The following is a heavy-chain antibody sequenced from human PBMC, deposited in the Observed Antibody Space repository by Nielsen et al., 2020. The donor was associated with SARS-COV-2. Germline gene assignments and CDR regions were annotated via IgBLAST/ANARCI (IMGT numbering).Heavy chain of an antibody. J-gene: IGHJ4*02. CDR3: AKDRHRYSGYDLGY. D-gene: IGHD5-12*01. Sequence: GESLKISCSASGFTFSSYTLHWVRQAPGKGLEHVSLISHNGGSTYYADSVKGRFTISRDNSKNTLYLQMNSLRAEDTAVYYCAKDRHRYSGYDLGYWGQGTLVTVSS. CDR1: GFTFSSYT. CDR2: ISHNGGST. V-gene: IGHV3-64*04.